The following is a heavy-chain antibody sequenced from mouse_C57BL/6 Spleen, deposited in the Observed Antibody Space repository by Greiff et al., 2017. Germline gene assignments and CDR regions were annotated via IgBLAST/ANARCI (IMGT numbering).Heavy chain of an antibody. CDR2: IHPNSGST. D-gene: IGHD1-1*01. Sequence: QVQLKQPGAELVKPGASVKLSCKASGYTFTSYWMHWVKQRPGQGLEWIGMIHPNSGSTNYNEKFKSKATLTVDKSSSTAYMQLSSLTSEDSAVYYCASGSSYHAMDYWGQGTSVTVAS. V-gene: IGHV1-64*01. CDR1: GYTFTSYW. CDR3: ASGSSYHAMDY. J-gene: IGHJ4*01.